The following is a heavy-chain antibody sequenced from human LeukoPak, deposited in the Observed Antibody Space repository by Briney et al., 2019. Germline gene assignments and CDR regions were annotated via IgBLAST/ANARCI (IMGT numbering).Heavy chain of an antibody. J-gene: IGHJ3*02. V-gene: IGHV1-46*01. CDR3: ARGGRERYSSGWTDAFDI. D-gene: IGHD6-19*01. CDR1: GYTITGYY. Sequence: GASVKVSCKASGYTITGYYMHWVRQAPGQGLEWMGIINPSGGSTSYAQKFQGRVTMTRDTSTSTVYMELSSLSSEDTAVYYCARGGRERYSSGWTDAFDIWGQGTMVTVSS. CDR2: INPSGGST.